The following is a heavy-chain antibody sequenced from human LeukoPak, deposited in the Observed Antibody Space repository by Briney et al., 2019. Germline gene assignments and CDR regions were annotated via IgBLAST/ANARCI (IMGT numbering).Heavy chain of an antibody. Sequence: GGSLRLSCAASGFTFSSYAMSWVRQAPGKGLEWVSTISGNGGSTYYADSVKGRFTISRDNSKNTLSLQMSSLRVEDTAVYYCAKGSSSGWSGDYFDYWGQGTLVTVSS. D-gene: IGHD6-19*01. CDR1: GFTFSSYA. J-gene: IGHJ4*02. CDR3: AKGSSSGWSGDYFDY. V-gene: IGHV3-23*01. CDR2: ISGNGGST.